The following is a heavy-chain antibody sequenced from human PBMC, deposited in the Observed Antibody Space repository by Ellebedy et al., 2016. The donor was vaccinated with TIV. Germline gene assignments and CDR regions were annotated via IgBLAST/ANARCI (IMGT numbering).Heavy chain of an antibody. J-gene: IGHJ6*02. CDR1: GYTFTSYA. Sequence: AASVKVSCKASGYTFTSYAMHWVRQAPGQRLEWMGWINAGNGNTKYSQKFQGRVTITRDTSASTAYMELSSLRSEDTAVYYCARRTVSNGMDIWGQGTTVTVSS. D-gene: IGHD4-17*01. CDR3: ARRTVSNGMDI. CDR2: INAGNGNT. V-gene: IGHV1-3*01.